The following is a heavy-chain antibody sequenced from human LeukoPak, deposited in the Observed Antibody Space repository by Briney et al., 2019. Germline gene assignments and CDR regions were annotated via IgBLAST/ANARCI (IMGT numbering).Heavy chain of an antibody. D-gene: IGHD2-21*01. CDR2: ISGSGSST. Sequence: GGSLRLSCAASGFTFSNYAMSWVRQAPGKGLEWVSAISGSGSSTNYADSVKGRFSISRDNSKNTLYLQMDSLRGEDTAVYYCAKDFRIGYSAHFDYWGQGALVTVSS. CDR1: GFTFSNYA. CDR3: AKDFRIGYSAHFDY. J-gene: IGHJ4*02. V-gene: IGHV3-23*01.